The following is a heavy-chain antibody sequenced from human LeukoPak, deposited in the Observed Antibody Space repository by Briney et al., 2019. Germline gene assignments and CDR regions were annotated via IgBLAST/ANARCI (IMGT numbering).Heavy chain of an antibody. CDR2: IYYSGST. Sequence: SETLSLTCTVSGGSISSYYWSWIRQPPGKGLEWIGYIYYSGSTNNNPSLKSRVTISVDTSKNQFSLKLSSVTAADTAVYYCARLLTTMVRGVIINWFDPWGQGTLVTVSS. CDR3: ARLLTTMVRGVIINWFDP. D-gene: IGHD3-10*01. CDR1: GGSISSYY. J-gene: IGHJ5*02. V-gene: IGHV4-59*08.